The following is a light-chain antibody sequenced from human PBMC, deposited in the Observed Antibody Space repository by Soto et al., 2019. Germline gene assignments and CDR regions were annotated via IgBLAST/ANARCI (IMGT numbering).Light chain of an antibody. CDR1: DSDVGGYNY. CDR3: SSYRIHGVGV. Sequence: QSVLTQPASVSGSPGQSITISCTGTDSDVGGYNYVSWYPHHPGNAPEVMIYDVSNRPSRVSNRFSGSTSGNTASLIISGLQAEDEADYYCSSYRIHGVGVFGGGTKVTVL. J-gene: IGLJ2*01. V-gene: IGLV2-14*03. CDR2: DVS.